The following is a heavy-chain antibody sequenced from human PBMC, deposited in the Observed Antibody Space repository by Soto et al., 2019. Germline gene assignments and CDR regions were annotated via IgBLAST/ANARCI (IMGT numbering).Heavy chain of an antibody. D-gene: IGHD2-2*02. Sequence: PGESLKISCKGSGYSFTSYWISWVRQMPGKGLEWMGRIDPSDSYTNYSPSFQGHVTISADKSISTAYLQWSSLKASDTAMYYCARGYCSSTSCYSAAGFDYWGQGTLVTVSS. CDR3: ARGYCSSTSCYSAAGFDY. J-gene: IGHJ4*02. V-gene: IGHV5-10-1*01. CDR1: GYSFTSYW. CDR2: IDPSDSYT.